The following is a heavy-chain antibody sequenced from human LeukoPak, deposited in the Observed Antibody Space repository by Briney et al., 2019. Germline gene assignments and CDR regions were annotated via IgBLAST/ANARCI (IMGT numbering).Heavy chain of an antibody. CDR2: IYYTGST. D-gene: IGHD6-13*01. CDR3: ARVRGGGSSWFPTINFDY. J-gene: IGHJ4*02. V-gene: IGHV4-39*01. Sequence: SETLSLTCTVSGGSISSSSYYWGWIRQPPGKGLEWIGSIYYTGSTYYNPSLKSRVTISVDTSKNQFSLKLSSVTAADTAVYYCARVRGGGSSWFPTINFDYWGQGTLVTVSS. CDR1: GGSISSSSYY.